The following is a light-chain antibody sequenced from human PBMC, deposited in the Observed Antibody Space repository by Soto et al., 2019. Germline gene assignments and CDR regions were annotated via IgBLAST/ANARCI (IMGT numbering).Light chain of an antibody. CDR1: QSVLYSSNNKNY. J-gene: IGKJ4*01. CDR2: WAS. CDR3: QQYYSTPLS. V-gene: IGKV4-1*01. Sequence: DIVMTQSPDSLAVSLGERATINCKSSQSVLYSSNNKNYLAWYRQKPGQPPKLLIYWASTRESGVPDRFSGSGSGTDLTLTISSLQAEDVAVYYCQQYYSTPLSFGGGTKVDIK.